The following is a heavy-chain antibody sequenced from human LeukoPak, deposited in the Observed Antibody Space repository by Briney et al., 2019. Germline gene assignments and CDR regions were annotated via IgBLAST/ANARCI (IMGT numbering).Heavy chain of an antibody. CDR2: IYYSGST. CDR3: ARTSRYFYGSGSNLTPWPADMDV. CDR1: GGSINSYY. V-gene: IGHV4-59*01. D-gene: IGHD3-10*01. Sequence: SETLSLTCTVSGGSINSYYWTWIRHPPGKGLEWIGYIYYSGSTHYNPSLNSRVTISMDTYKNQFSLKLSSVTAADTAIYYCARTSRYFYGSGSNLTPWPADMDVWGQGTKVTVSS. J-gene: IGHJ6*02.